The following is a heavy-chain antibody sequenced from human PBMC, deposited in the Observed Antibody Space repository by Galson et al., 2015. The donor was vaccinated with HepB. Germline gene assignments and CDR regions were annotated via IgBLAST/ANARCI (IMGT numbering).Heavy chain of an antibody. CDR1: GFTFSDSA. D-gene: IGHD1-26*01. V-gene: IGHV3-23*01. Sequence: LRLSCPASGFTFSDSAMSWVRPAPGHGREWLSAISGTGGSTYYADAVKGRFTISRDNSKNTLYLQMNSLRAEDTAVYYCAKGGSWYYYYYMDVWGKGTRSSSP. CDR2: ISGTGGST. CDR3: AKGGSWYYYYYMDV. J-gene: IGHJ6*03.